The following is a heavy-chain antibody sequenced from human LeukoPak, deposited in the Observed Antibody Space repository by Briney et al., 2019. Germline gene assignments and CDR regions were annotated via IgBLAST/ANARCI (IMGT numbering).Heavy chain of an antibody. CDR3: TRAVAGPPD. Sequence: SETLSLTCAVSGVAFSNYYWSWVRQSPRKGLEWIGEINHSGYTNYNPSLKSRVTMSIDTSKNQFSLMLTSVTAADTAVYYCTRAVAGPPDWGQGTLVTVSS. CDR1: GVAFSNYY. CDR2: INHSGYT. D-gene: IGHD6-19*01. J-gene: IGHJ4*02. V-gene: IGHV4-34*01.